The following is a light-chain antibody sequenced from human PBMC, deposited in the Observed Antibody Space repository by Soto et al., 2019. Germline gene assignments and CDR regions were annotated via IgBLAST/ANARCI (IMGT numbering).Light chain of an antibody. CDR1: RSDVGGYNY. Sequence: QSALTQPASVSGSPGQSIPISCTGTRSDVGGYNYVSWYQQYPGKAPKLMIYHVSNRPSGVSNRFSGSKSGNSASLTISGLQAEDEADYYCSSYTSTSTYVFGTGTKVTVL. CDR2: HVS. V-gene: IGLV2-14*01. CDR3: SSYTSTSTYV. J-gene: IGLJ1*01.